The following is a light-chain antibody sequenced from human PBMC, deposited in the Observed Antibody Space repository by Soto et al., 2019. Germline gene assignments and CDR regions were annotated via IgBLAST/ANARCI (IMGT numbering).Light chain of an antibody. CDR3: QQYGNSPIT. Sequence: EIGLTQSPGTLSLSPGERGTLSCRASQSVSSYLAWYQQKPGQAPRLLIYGTSSRATGIPDRFSGSGSGTDFTLTISRLEPEDFAVYYCQQYGNSPITFGQGTRLEIK. V-gene: IGKV3-20*01. CDR2: GTS. CDR1: QSVSSY. J-gene: IGKJ5*01.